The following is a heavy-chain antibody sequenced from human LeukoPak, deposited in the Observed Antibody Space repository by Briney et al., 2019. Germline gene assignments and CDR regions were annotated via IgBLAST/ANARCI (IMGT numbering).Heavy chain of an antibody. Sequence: GGSLRLSCAASGFTFSSYWMHWVRQAPGKGLVWVSRINSDGSSTSYADSVKGRFTISRDNAKNTLYLQMNSLRAEDTAVYYCARPSGSYLDAFDIWGQGTMVTVSS. D-gene: IGHD1-26*01. V-gene: IGHV3-74*01. CDR2: INSDGSST. CDR3: ARPSGSYLDAFDI. CDR1: GFTFSSYW. J-gene: IGHJ3*02.